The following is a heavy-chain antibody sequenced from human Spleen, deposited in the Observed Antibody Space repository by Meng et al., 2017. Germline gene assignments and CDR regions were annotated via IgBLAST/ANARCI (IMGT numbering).Heavy chain of an antibody. CDR2: ISSSTSTM. Sequence: GGSLRLSCAASGCIFRSYEMNWVRQTPGKGLEWISYISSSTSTMYYADSVKGRFTISRDNAKNSLYLQMNSLRVEDTAVYYCARSYFYDTSGYYYGHHDAFDIWGQGTMVTVSS. J-gene: IGHJ3*02. CDR1: GCIFRSYE. D-gene: IGHD3-22*01. V-gene: IGHV3-48*03. CDR3: ARSYFYDTSGYYYGHHDAFDI.